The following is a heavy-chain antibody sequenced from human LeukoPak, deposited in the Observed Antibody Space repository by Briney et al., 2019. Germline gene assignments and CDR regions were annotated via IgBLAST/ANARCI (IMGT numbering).Heavy chain of an antibody. J-gene: IGHJ4*02. CDR3: AKDRSGYSSGWYED. CDR2: ISGSGGST. V-gene: IGHV3-23*01. Sequence: PGASLRLSCAASGFTFSSYAMSWVRQAPGKGLEWVSAISGSGGSTYYADSVKGRFTISRDNSKNTLYLQMNSLRAEDTAVYYCAKDRSGYSSGWYEDWGQGTLVTVSS. D-gene: IGHD6-19*01. CDR1: GFTFSSYA.